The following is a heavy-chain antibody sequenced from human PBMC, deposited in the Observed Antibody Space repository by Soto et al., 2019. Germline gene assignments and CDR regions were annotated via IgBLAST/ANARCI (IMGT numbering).Heavy chain of an antibody. CDR3: AKGSSTAVAGTYAFDI. CDR2: VSGVGITT. V-gene: IGHV3-23*01. J-gene: IGHJ3*02. D-gene: IGHD6-19*01. CDR1: GFTFGTNV. Sequence: EVQLLESGGGLVQPGGSLRLSCAASGFTFGTNVMSWVRQAPGKGLEWVSGVSGVGITTYYADFVKGRFTISRDNSKNTLYLQMSSLRAEDTAVYYCAKGSSTAVAGTYAFDIWGQGTMVIVSS.